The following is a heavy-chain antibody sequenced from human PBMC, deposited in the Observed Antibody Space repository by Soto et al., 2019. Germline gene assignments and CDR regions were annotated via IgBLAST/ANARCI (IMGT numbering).Heavy chain of an antibody. D-gene: IGHD5-18*01. J-gene: IGHJ5*02. V-gene: IGHV1-69*13. CDR1: GGTFSSYP. CDR2: IIPIFGTA. Sequence: SVKVSCKASGGTFSSYPISWVRQAPGQGLEWMGGIIPIFGTANYAQKFQGRVAITADESTSTAYMELSSLRSEDTAVYYCARDYIIMNPALVTSLDLWGQGPLVTVSS. CDR3: ARDYIIMNPALVTSLDL.